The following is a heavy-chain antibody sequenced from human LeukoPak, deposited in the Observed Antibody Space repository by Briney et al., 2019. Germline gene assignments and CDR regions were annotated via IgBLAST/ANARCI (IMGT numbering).Heavy chain of an antibody. V-gene: IGHV4-39*01. CDR3: ARHESYYYDSSGDFDY. J-gene: IGHJ4*02. Sequence: PSETLSLTCTVSGGSISNTNYYWGWIRQPPGKGLEWIGSIYYSGSTYYNPSLKSRVTISVDTSKNQFSLKLSSVTAADTAVYYCARHESYYYDSSGDFDYWGQGTLVTVSS. CDR1: GGSISNTNYY. D-gene: IGHD3-22*01. CDR2: IYYSGST.